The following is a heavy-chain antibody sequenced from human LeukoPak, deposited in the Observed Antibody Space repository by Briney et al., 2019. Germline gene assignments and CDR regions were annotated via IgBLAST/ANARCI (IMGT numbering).Heavy chain of an antibody. D-gene: IGHD3-10*01. CDR1: GFTFSSYA. J-gene: IGHJ4*02. CDR2: ISGGGGST. Sequence: GGSLRLSCAASGFTFSSYAMSWVRQAPGKGLEWVSVISGGGGSTYYADSVKGRFTISRDNSKNTLSLQMNSLRAEDTAVYYCARHGSGSYSWGQGTLVTVSS. V-gene: IGHV3-23*01. CDR3: ARHGSGSYS.